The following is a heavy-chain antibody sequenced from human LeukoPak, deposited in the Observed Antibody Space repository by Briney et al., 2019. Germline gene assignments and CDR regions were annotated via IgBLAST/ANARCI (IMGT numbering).Heavy chain of an antibody. J-gene: IGHJ4*02. V-gene: IGHV4-59*01. CDR3: ARVGYSSSSNFDY. D-gene: IGHD6-6*01. CDR2: IYYSGST. Sequence: PSETLSLTCTVSGGSISSYYWSWIRQPPGKGLEWIGYIYYSGSTNYNPSLKSRVTISVDTSKNQFSLKLSSVTAADTAVYYCARVGYSSSSNFDYWGQGTLVTVSS. CDR1: GGSISSYY.